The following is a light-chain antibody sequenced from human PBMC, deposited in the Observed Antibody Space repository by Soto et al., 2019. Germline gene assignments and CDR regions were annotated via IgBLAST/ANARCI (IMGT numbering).Light chain of an antibody. V-gene: IGKV1-12*01. Sequence: IQMTQSPSSLSASVGDRITITCRASQVISNWLVWYQQKPGKAPKLLIYAASTLQSGVPSRFSGSGSGTDFTLTISSLQPEDFATYYCQQVNSYPLTFGGGTKVDIK. J-gene: IGKJ4*01. CDR3: QQVNSYPLT. CDR1: QVISNW. CDR2: AAS.